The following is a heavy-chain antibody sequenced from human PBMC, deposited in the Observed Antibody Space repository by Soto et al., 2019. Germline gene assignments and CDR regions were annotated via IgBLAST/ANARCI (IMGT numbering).Heavy chain of an antibody. Sequence: PSGTLSLTCTLFGASITNKNYHWGWTCQPPGKGLGWIGTVYANGHTYLTPSHNNRLAMADKTSKNQFSLSLISVAAADAAVYFWASLNNGRAGDSWGQGTLVTVSS. V-gene: IGHV4-39*01. J-gene: IGHJ4*02. CDR2: VYANGHT. CDR1: GASITNKNYH. D-gene: IGHD2-8*01. CDR3: ASLNNGRAGDS.